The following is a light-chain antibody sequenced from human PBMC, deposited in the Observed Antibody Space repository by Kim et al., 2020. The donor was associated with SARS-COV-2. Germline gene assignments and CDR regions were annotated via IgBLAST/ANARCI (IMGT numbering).Light chain of an antibody. Sequence: PGQTARITCSGDALPRQYGFWYQQKPGQAPVLVIYKDSERPSGIPERFAGSSSGTTVTLTISGVQAEDAADYYCQSADSSGISWVFGGGTQLTVL. J-gene: IGLJ3*02. CDR2: KDS. CDR1: ALPRQY. CDR3: QSADSSGISWV. V-gene: IGLV3-25*03.